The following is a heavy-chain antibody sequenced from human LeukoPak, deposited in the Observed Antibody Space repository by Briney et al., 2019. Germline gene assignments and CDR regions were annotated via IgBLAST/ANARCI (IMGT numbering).Heavy chain of an antibody. Sequence: GGSLRLSCAASGFTFRSYWMHWVRQAPGKGLVWVSRINSDGSSTRYADSVKGRFTISRDNAKNTLYLQMNSLRAEDTAVYYCARTWELLPDFDYWGQGTLVTVSS. D-gene: IGHD1-26*01. CDR1: GFTFRSYW. J-gene: IGHJ4*02. V-gene: IGHV3-74*01. CDR3: ARTWELLPDFDY. CDR2: INSDGSST.